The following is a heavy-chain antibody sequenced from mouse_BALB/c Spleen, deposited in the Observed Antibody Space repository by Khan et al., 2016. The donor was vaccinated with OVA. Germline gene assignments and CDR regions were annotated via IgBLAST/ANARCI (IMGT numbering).Heavy chain of an antibody. CDR1: GFSLTSYG. J-gene: IGHJ4*01. CDR2: IWGDGSL. D-gene: IGHD1-1*01. V-gene: IGHV2-3*01. CDR3: AKVTPDDYAMDQ. Sequence: QVQLKQSGPGLVAPSQSLSITCTVSGFSLTSYGVNWVRQPPGKGLEWLGVIWGDGSLNYHSTLKSRLIISKDNSKRQVFLTLNSLQTDDTATYYGAKVTPDDYAMDQWGQGTSVTVSS.